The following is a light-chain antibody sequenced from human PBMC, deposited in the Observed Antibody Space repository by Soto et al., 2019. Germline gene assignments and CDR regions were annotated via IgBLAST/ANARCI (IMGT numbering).Light chain of an antibody. CDR2: GAS. CDR3: QQYGSSPEWT. CDR1: QSVSSSY. J-gene: IGKJ1*01. V-gene: IGKV3-20*01. Sequence: EIVLTQSPGTLSLSPGERATLSCRASQSVSSSYLAWYQQKPGQAPRLLIHGASSRATGIPDRFSGSGSGTDFTLTISRLEPDDFAVYYCQQYGSSPEWTFGQGTKVEIK.